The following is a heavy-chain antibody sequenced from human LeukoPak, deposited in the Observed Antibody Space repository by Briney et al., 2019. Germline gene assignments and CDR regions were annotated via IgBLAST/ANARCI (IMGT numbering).Heavy chain of an antibody. V-gene: IGHV3-23*01. J-gene: IGHJ4*02. Sequence: LAGGSLRLSCAASGFTVSSNYMSWVRQAPGKGLEWASAISGSGGSTYYADSVKGRFTISRDNSKNTLYLQMNSLRAEGTAVYYCASSGTPIFDYWGQGTLVTVSS. CDR1: GFTVSSNY. CDR2: ISGSGGST. D-gene: IGHD1-26*01. CDR3: ASSGTPIFDY.